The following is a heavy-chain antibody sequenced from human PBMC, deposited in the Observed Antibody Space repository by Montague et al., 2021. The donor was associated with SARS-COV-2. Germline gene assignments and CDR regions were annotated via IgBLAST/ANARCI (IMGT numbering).Heavy chain of an antibody. CDR1: GFTFNSYS. CDR2: ISSTCTSI. Sequence: SLRLSCAASGFTFNSYSMNWVRQAPGKGLEWVSSISSTCTSIYYADSVKGRFTISRGNAKNSLYPQMNSLRAEDTAVYYCYSGYDFGYWGQGTLVTVSS. D-gene: IGHD5-12*01. CDR3: YSGYDFGY. V-gene: IGHV3-21*01. J-gene: IGHJ4*02.